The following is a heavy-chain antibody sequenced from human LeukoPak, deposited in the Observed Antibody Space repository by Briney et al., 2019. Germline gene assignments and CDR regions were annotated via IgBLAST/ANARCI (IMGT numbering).Heavy chain of an antibody. CDR3: AREWLRAYYYDSSGYNTEIDY. CDR2: INPNSGGT. CDR1: GYTFTGYY. J-gene: IGHJ4*02. D-gene: IGHD3-22*01. Sequence: ASVKVSCTASGYTFTGYYMHWVRQAPGQGLEWMGRINPNSGGTNYAQKFQGRVTMTRDTSISTAYMELSRLRSDDTAVYYCAREWLRAYYYDSSGYNTEIDYWGQGTLVTVSS. V-gene: IGHV1-2*06.